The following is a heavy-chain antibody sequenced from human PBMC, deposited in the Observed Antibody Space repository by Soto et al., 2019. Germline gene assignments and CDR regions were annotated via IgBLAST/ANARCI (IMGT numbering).Heavy chain of an antibody. J-gene: IGHJ5*02. CDR1: GGSVSSGSYY. D-gene: IGHD6-13*01. CDR3: ESQFIAAAGGNWLDP. Sequence: SETLSLTCTVSGGSVSSGSYYWSWIRQPPGKGLEWIGYIYYSGSTNYNPSLKSRVTISVDTSKNQFSLKLSSVTAADTAVYYCESQFIAAAGGNWLDPWGQGPLVTVYS. V-gene: IGHV4-61*01. CDR2: IYYSGST.